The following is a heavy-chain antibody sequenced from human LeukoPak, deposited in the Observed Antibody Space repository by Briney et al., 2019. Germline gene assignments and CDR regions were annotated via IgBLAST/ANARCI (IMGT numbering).Heavy chain of an antibody. Sequence: SGPTLVNPTQTLTLTFSFSGFSLSTSGMCVSWIRQPPGKPLEWLARIAWDDDKYYSTSLKTRLTISKGTSKNQVVLTMTNMDPVDTATYYCARIYRYCSTTSCYVPDYWSQGTLVTVSS. CDR2: IAWDDDK. J-gene: IGHJ4*02. D-gene: IGHD2-2*01. CDR3: ARIYRYCSTTSCYVPDY. V-gene: IGHV2-70*11. CDR1: GFSLSTSGMC.